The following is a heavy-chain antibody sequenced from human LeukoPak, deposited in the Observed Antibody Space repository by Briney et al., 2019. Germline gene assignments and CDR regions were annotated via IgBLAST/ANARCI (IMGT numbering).Heavy chain of an antibody. V-gene: IGHV1-2*02. CDR2: INPNSGGT. D-gene: IGHD6-19*01. Sequence: ASVKVSCKASGYTFTGYYMHWVRQAPGQGLEWMGWINPNSGGTNYAQKFQGRVTMTRDTSISTAYMELSRLRSDDTAVYCCARVVDRYSSGWFYWGQGTLVTVSS. CDR1: GYTFTGYY. J-gene: IGHJ4*02. CDR3: ARVVDRYSSGWFY.